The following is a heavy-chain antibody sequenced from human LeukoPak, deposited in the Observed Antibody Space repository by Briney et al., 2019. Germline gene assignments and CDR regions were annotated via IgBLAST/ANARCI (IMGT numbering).Heavy chain of an antibody. Sequence: PSETLSLTCAVYGGSFSGYYWSWIRQPPGKGLEWIGEINHSGSTNYNPSHKSRVTISVDTSKNQFSLKLSSVTAADTAVYYCARGARFDPWGQGTLVTVSS. J-gene: IGHJ5*02. CDR1: GGSFSGYY. CDR3: ARGARFDP. CDR2: INHSGST. V-gene: IGHV4-34*01.